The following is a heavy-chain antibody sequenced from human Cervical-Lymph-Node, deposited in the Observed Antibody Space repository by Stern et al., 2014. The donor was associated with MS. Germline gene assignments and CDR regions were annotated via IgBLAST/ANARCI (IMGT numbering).Heavy chain of an antibody. CDR3: ARDYSSSLYYYYGMDV. Sequence: QVQLVQYGAEVKKPGASVKVSCKASGYTFTSYAMHWVRQAPGQRLEWMGWIKAGNGNPKYSQKFQGRVTMTRYTSASTDYMELSSLRSEDTAVYYCARDYSSSLYYYYGMDVWGQGTTVTVSS. J-gene: IGHJ6*02. V-gene: IGHV1-3*01. CDR1: GYTFTSYA. D-gene: IGHD6-13*01. CDR2: IKAGNGNP.